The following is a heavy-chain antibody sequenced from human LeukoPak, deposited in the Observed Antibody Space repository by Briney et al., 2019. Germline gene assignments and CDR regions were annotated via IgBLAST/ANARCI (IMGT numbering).Heavy chain of an antibody. D-gene: IGHD3-10*01. CDR1: GFTFSSYA. Sequence: GGSLRLSCAASGFTFSSYAMSWVRQAPGKGLEWISYISGDGNSIYYADSVKGRFTISRDNAKSSLCLQMNSLRDEDTAVYYCARYFGDPQGMDVWGQGTTVIVSS. CDR3: ARYFGDPQGMDV. V-gene: IGHV3-48*02. CDR2: ISGDGNSI. J-gene: IGHJ6*02.